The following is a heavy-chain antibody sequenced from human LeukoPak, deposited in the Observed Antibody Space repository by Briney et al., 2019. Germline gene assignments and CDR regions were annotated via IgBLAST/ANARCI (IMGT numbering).Heavy chain of an antibody. CDR2: IYYSGST. D-gene: IGHD3-9*01. Sequence: SETLSLTCTVSGGSISSYYWSWVRQPPGKGLEWVGYIYYSGSTNYNPSLKSRVTISVDTSKNQFSLKLSSVTAADTAVYYCARDVGFGGYDILTGPFDYWGQGTLVTVSS. J-gene: IGHJ4*02. CDR1: GGSISSYY. CDR3: ARDVGFGGYDILTGPFDY. V-gene: IGHV4-59*01.